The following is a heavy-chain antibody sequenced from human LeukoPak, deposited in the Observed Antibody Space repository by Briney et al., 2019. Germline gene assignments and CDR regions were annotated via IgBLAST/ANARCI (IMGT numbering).Heavy chain of an antibody. CDR1: GFTVSNNY. J-gene: IGHJ4*02. CDR3: ARDLNY. Sequence: QPGGSLRLSCAASGFTVSNNYMSWVRQVQGKGLEWVSIIDTGVNTYYADSVKGRFTISRDNSKNTLYLQMNSLRAEDTAVYYCARDLNYWGQGTLVTVSS. V-gene: IGHV3-53*01. CDR2: IDTGVNT.